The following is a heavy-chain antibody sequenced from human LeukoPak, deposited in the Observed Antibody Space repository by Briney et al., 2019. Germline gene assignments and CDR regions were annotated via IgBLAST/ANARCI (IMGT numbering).Heavy chain of an antibody. J-gene: IGHJ3*02. D-gene: IGHD3-10*01. V-gene: IGHV3-66*04. CDR1: GFTVSSNY. CDR2: IYSGGST. Sequence: GGSLRLSCAASGFTVSSNYMSWVRQAPGKGLEWVSVIYSGGSTCYADSVKGRFTISRDNSKNTLYLQMNSLRAEDTAVYYCARHPFGDDAFDIWGQGTMVTVSS. CDR3: ARHPFGDDAFDI.